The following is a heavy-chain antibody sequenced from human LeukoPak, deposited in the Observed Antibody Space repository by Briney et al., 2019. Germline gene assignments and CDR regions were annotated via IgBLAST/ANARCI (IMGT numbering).Heavy chain of an antibody. CDR3: AKPYYYNSGSWGIFDY. V-gene: IGHV3-23*01. J-gene: IGHJ4*02. CDR2: ISGSGGST. Sequence: GGSLRLSCAASGFTFSSYAMSWVRQAPGKGLEWVSGISGSGGSTYYADSVKGRFTISRDSSKNTLYLQMNTLRAEDTAVYYCAKPYYYNSGSWGIFDYWGQGTLVTVSS. CDR1: GFTFSSYA. D-gene: IGHD3-10*01.